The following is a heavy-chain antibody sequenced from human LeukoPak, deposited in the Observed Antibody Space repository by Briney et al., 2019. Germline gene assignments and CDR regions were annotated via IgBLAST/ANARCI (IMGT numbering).Heavy chain of an antibody. Sequence: GSLRLSCAASGFTFSSHAMHWVRQAPGKGLEWVAVISADGRTKYYADSVKGRFTLSRDNSKDTLYLQMDSLRTEDTAEYYCAKMDYDFWSGSFDNWGQGTLVTVSS. CDR3: AKMDYDFWSGSFDN. CDR1: GFTFSSHA. D-gene: IGHD3-3*01. J-gene: IGHJ4*02. CDR2: ISADGRTK. V-gene: IGHV3-30-3*02.